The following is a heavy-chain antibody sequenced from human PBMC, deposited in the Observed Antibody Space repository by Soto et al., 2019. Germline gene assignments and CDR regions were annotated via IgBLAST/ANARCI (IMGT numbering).Heavy chain of an antibody. V-gene: IGHV4-59*02. D-gene: IGHD2-2*02. CDR1: GGSVSSYY. CDR3: ARFYCSSTSCYTMGDLRFDP. CDR2: IYYSGST. Sequence: PSETLSLTCTVSGGSVSSYYWSWIRQPPGKGLEWIGYIYYSGSTNYNPSLKSRVTISVDTSKNQFSLKLSSVTAADTAVYYCARFYCSSTSCYTMGDLRFDPWGQGTLVTAPQ. J-gene: IGHJ5*02.